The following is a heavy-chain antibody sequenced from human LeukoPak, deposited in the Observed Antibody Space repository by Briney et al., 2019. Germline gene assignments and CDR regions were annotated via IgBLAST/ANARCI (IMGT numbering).Heavy chain of an antibody. J-gene: IGHJ5*02. CDR3: ARGPFKAYSSSWHIGWFDP. D-gene: IGHD6-13*01. CDR1: GFTFSSYS. CDR2: ISSSSYI. Sequence: GGSLRLSCAASGFTFSSYSMNWVRQAPGKGLEWVSSISSSSYIYYADSVKGRFTISRDNAKNSLYLQMNSLRAEDTAVYYCARGPFKAYSSSWHIGWFDPWGQGTLVTVSS. V-gene: IGHV3-21*01.